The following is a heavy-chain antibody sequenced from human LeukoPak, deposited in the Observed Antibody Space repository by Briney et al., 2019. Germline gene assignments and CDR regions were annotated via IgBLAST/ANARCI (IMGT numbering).Heavy chain of an antibody. V-gene: IGHV3-23*01. CDR2: ISGSGGST. CDR3: AVTGYSSKSPNI. CDR1: GFTFSSYA. Sequence: GRSLRLSCAASGFTFSSYAMSWVRQAPGKGLEWVSDISGSGGSTHYADSVKGRFTISRDNSKNTLYLQMNSLRAEDTAVYYCAVTGYSSKSPNIWGQGTMVTVS. J-gene: IGHJ3*02. D-gene: IGHD6-13*01.